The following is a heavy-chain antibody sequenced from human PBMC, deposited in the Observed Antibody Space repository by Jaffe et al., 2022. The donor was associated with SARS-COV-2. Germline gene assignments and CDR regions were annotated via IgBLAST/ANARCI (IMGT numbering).Heavy chain of an antibody. J-gene: IGHJ3*02. V-gene: IGHV3-30-3*01. CDR3: ARDQGYAFDI. CDR1: GFTFSSYA. Sequence: QVQLVESGGGVVQPGRSLRLSCAASGFTFSSYAMHWVRQAPGKGLEWVAVISYDGSNKYYADSVKGRFTISRDNSKNTLYLQMNSLRAEDTAVYYCARDQGYAFDIWGQGTMVTVSS. CDR2: ISYDGSNK.